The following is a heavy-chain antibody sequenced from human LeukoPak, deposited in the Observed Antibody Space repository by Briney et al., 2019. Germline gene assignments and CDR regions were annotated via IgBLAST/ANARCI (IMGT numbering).Heavy chain of an antibody. D-gene: IGHD3-9*01. Sequence: SETLSLTCTVSDDSITMYYWTWIRQPPGKGLEWIGYIYYSGSTNYNPSLKSRVTISVDTSKNQFSLKLNSVTAADTAVYYCARVTGYMIEDYFDYWGQGILVTVSS. CDR3: ARVTGYMIEDYFDY. CDR2: IYYSGST. CDR1: DDSITMYY. V-gene: IGHV4-59*01. J-gene: IGHJ4*02.